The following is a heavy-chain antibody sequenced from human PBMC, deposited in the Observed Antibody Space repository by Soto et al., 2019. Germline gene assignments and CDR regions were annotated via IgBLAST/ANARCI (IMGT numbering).Heavy chain of an antibody. J-gene: IGHJ3*02. V-gene: IGHV3-7*01. D-gene: IGHD3-22*01. Sequence: GGSLRLSRAASGFTFSSYWMSWVRQAPGKGLEWVANIKQDGSEKYYVDSVKGRFTISRDNAKNSLYLQMNSLRAEDTAVYYCARDVSGDYDSSGYYDAFDIWGQGTMVTVSS. CDR2: IKQDGSEK. CDR1: GFTFSSYW. CDR3: ARDVSGDYDSSGYYDAFDI.